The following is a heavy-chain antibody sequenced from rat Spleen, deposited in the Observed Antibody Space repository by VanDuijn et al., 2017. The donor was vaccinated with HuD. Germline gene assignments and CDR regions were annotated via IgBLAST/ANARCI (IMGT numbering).Heavy chain of an antibody. Sequence: EVQLVESGGGLVQPGRSLKLSCAASRFTFSNYGMAWVRQAPTKGLEWVATINYDGSTTYYRDSVKGRFTISRDNAKNTLYLQMDSLRSEDTATYYCAISGTYGFDYWGQGVMVTVSS. J-gene: IGHJ2*01. D-gene: IGHD2-1*01. CDR3: AISGTYGFDY. V-gene: IGHV5-29*01. CDR1: RFTFSNYG. CDR2: INYDGSTT.